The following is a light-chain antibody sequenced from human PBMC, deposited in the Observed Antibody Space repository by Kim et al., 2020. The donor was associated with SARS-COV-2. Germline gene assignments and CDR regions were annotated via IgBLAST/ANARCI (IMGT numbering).Light chain of an antibody. CDR2: GDN. CDR3: ATWDDSLNGPA. V-gene: IGLV1-44*01. Sequence: QSVLTQPPSASGTPGQRFTFSCSGSGSNIGSNTVAWYQQLPGTAPKLLIYGDNQRPSGVPDRFSGSKSATSASLAITGLQSGDEADYYCATWDDSLNGPAFGGGTKVTVL. CDR1: GSNIGSNT. J-gene: IGLJ2*01.